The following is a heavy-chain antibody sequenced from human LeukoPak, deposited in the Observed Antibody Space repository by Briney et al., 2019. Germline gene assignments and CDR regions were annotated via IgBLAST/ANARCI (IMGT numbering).Heavy chain of an antibody. Sequence: GGSLRLSCAASGFTFSSYEMNWVRQAPGRGLEWVSYISSSGSTIYYADSVKGRFTISRDNAKNSLYLQMNSLRAGDTAVYYCARELWSYYFDYWGQGTLVTVSS. CDR3: ARELWSYYFDY. J-gene: IGHJ4*02. D-gene: IGHD5-18*01. CDR2: ISSSGSTI. CDR1: GFTFSSYE. V-gene: IGHV3-48*03.